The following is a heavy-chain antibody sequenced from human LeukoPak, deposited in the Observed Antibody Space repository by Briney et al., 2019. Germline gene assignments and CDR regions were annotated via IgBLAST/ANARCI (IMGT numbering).Heavy chain of an antibody. CDR2: IKQDRSDK. Sequence: PGGSLRLSCAASGFTFTNYYMSWVRQAPGKGLEWVANIKQDRSDKYYVDSVKGRFTISRDNAKSSLYLQMNSLRAEDTAVYYCARDEGGSYYYFWGQGTLVAVSS. V-gene: IGHV3-7*01. J-gene: IGHJ4*02. CDR1: GFTFTNYY. D-gene: IGHD1-26*01. CDR3: ARDEGGSYYYF.